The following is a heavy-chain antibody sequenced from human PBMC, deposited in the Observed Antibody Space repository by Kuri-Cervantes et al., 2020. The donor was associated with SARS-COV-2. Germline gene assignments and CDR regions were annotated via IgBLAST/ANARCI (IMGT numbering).Heavy chain of an antibody. Sequence: GGSLRLSCAASGFTFSDYYMSWIRQAPGKGLEWVSYISSSGSTIYYADSVKGRFTISRDNAKNSLYLLMNSLRPEDTAMYYCAREMGTAAAADYWGQGTLVTVSS. V-gene: IGHV3-11*01. CDR1: GFTFSDYY. J-gene: IGHJ4*02. CDR2: ISSSGSTI. CDR3: AREMGTAAAADY. D-gene: IGHD6-13*01.